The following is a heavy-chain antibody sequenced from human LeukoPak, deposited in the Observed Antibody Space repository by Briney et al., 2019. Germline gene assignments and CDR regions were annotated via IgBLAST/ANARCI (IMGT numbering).Heavy chain of an antibody. V-gene: IGHV7-4-1*01. CDR1: GYTFTSYA. D-gene: IGHD3-10*01. J-gene: IGHJ6*04. CDR2: INTNTGNP. CDR3: ARGFTMVRGVLTNHYYYYGMDV. Sequence: ASVKVSCKASGYTFTSYAMNWVRQAPGQGLEWMGWINTNTGNPTYAQGFTGRFVFSLDTFVSTAYLQICSLKAEDTAVYYCARGFTMVRGVLTNHYYYYGMDVWGKGTTVTVSS.